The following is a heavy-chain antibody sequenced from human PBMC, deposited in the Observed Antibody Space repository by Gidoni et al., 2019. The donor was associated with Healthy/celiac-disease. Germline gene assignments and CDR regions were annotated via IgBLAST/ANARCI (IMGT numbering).Heavy chain of an antibody. V-gene: IGHV4-38-2*01. Sequence: QVQLQESGPGLVKPSETLSLTCAVSGYSISSGYYWGGIRQPPGKVLEWIGSIYHSGSTYYNPSLKSQVTISVDTSKNQFALKLSSVTAADTAVYYCARTYYDYVWGSYPGYWGQGTLVTVSS. CDR1: GYSISSGYY. CDR2: IYHSGST. J-gene: IGHJ4*02. CDR3: ARTYYDYVWGSYPGY. D-gene: IGHD3-16*02.